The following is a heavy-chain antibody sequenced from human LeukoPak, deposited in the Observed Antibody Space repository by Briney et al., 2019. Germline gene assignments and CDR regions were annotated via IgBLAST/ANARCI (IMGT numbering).Heavy chain of an antibody. D-gene: IGHD3-22*01. CDR3: ARGTYYYDTSGYYSGGLDH. CDR2: ISNEGRET. Sequence: GGSLRLSCAASGFTLSTYARHWAGKAPGKGLEWAPIISNEGRETYYPDSVRGRFTISRDNSENTLYLQVNSLRAEDTAVYYCARGTYYYDTSGYYSGGLDHWGQGTLVTVSS. J-gene: IGHJ4*02. V-gene: IGHV3-30*04. CDR1: GFTLSTYA.